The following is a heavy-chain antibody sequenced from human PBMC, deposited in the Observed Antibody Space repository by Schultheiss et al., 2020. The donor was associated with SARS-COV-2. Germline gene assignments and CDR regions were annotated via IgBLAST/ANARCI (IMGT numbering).Heavy chain of an antibody. CDR3: ACGKIVFDY. J-gene: IGHJ4*02. Sequence: GGSLRLSCAASGFTFSSYAMHWVRQAPGKGLEWVAVIWYDGSNKYYADSVKGRFTISRDNSKNTLYLQMNSLRAEDTAVYYCACGKIVFDYWGQGTLVTVSS. CDR1: GFTFSSYA. D-gene: IGHD3-16*02. V-gene: IGHV3-30*07. CDR2: IWYDGSNK.